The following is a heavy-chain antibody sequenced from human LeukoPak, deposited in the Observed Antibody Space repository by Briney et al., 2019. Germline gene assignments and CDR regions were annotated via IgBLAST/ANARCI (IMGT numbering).Heavy chain of an antibody. CDR3: ARGHYDSSGRIDY. D-gene: IGHD3-22*01. Sequence: SETLSLTCAVYGGSFSGYYWSWIRQPPGKGLEWIGEINHSGSTNYNPSLKSRVTISVDTSKNQFSLKLSSVTAADTAVYYCARGHYDSSGRIDYWGQGTLVTVSS. CDR1: GGSFSGYY. CDR2: INHSGST. V-gene: IGHV4-34*01. J-gene: IGHJ4*02.